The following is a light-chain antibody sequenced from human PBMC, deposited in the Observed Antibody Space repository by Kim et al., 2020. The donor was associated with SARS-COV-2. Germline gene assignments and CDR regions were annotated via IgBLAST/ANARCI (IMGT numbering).Light chain of an antibody. CDR1: QSVSAK. Sequence: EIEMAQSPATLSVSPGESATLSCRASQSVSAKLAWYQQRPGQAPRLLIYGSSTGATGIPARFSGSGSGTEFTLTISSLQSEDFAVYYCQQYHKWPLTFGGGTKVDIK. CDR2: GSS. J-gene: IGKJ4*01. CDR3: QQYHKWPLT. V-gene: IGKV3-15*01.